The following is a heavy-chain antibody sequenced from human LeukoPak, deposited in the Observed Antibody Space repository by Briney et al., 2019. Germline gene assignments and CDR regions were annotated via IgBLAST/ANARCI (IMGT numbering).Heavy chain of an antibody. D-gene: IGHD3-10*01. Sequence: SETLSLTCAVYGGSFSGYYWSWIRQPPGKGLEWIGEINHSGSTNYNPSLKSRVTISVDTSKNQFSLRLSSVTAADTAVYYCARGDITMVRGVRNWFDPWGQGTLVTVSS. J-gene: IGHJ5*02. CDR2: INHSGST. V-gene: IGHV4-34*01. CDR3: ARGDITMVRGVRNWFDP. CDR1: GGSFSGYY.